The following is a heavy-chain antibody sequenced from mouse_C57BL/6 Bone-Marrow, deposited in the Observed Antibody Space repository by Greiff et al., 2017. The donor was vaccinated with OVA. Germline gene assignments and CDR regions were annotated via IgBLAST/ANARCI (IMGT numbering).Heavy chain of an antibody. J-gene: IGHJ1*03. V-gene: IGHV14-4*01. CDR3: RRLLGWYFDV. CDR2: IDPENGDT. Sequence: VQLQQSGAELVRPGASVKLSCTASGFNIKDDYMHWVKQRPEQGLEWIGWIDPENGDTEYASKFQGKAAITADTSSNTAYLQLSSLTSEDTAVYYCRRLLGWYFDVWGTGTTVTVSS. D-gene: IGHD2-10*01. CDR1: GFNIKDDY.